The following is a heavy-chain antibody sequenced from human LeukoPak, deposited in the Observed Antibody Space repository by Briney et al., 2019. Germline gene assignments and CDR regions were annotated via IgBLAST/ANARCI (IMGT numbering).Heavy chain of an antibody. D-gene: IGHD5-18*01. Sequence: SETLSLTCAVYGGSFSGYYWSWIRQPPGKGLEWIGEINHSGSTNYNPSLKSRVTISVDTSKNQFSLKLSSVTAADTAVYYCARGGYSYGASFDAFDIWGQGTMVTVSS. CDR2: INHSGST. V-gene: IGHV4-34*01. J-gene: IGHJ3*02. CDR3: ARGGYSYGASFDAFDI. CDR1: GGSFSGYY.